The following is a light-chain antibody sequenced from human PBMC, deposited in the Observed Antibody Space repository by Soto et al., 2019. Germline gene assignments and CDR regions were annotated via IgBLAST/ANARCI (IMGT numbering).Light chain of an antibody. CDR2: VERSGNY. CDR3: ETWDSNIKV. J-gene: IGLJ3*02. CDR1: SGHSSYI. V-gene: IGLV4-60*02. Sequence: QLVLTQSSSASASLGSSVKLTCTLSSGHSSYIIAWHQQQPGKAPRYLMRVERSGNYNTGSGVPDRFSGSSSGADRYLTSSNLQFEDEADYYCETWDSNIKVFGGGTKLTVL.